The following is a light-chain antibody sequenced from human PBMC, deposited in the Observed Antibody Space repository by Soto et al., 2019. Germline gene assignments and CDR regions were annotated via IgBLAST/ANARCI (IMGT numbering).Light chain of an antibody. V-gene: IGLV2-14*01. CDR3: SSYTSSSTYV. J-gene: IGLJ1*01. CDR2: EVS. CDR1: SSDVGGYNY. Sequence: QSVLTQPASVSGSPGQSITIPCTGTSSDVGGYNYVSWYQQHPGKAPKLMIYEVSNRPSGVSNRSSGSKSGNTASLTISGLQAEDEADYYCSSYTSSSTYVFGTGTKV.